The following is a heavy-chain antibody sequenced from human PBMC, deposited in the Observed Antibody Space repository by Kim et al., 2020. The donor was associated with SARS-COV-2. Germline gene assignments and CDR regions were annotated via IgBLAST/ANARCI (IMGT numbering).Heavy chain of an antibody. D-gene: IGHD3-3*01. J-gene: IGHJ4*02. CDR2: IYTAGTT. CDR3: GEGQTDWRFFD. Sequence: GGSLRLSCAASGFFVSDNYMAWVRQAPGEGLQWVSTIYTAGTTHYTDAVRGRLTVSRDVYRNMIYLEMNNRRGDDEAVYFCGEGQTDWRFFDWGRGSVV. V-gene: IGHV3-53*01. CDR1: GFFVSDNY.